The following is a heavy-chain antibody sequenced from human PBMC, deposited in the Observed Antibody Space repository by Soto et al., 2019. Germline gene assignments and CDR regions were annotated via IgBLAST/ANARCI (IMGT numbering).Heavy chain of an antibody. V-gene: IGHV1-69*12. Sequence: QVQLVQSGAEVKKPGSSVKVSCKASGGTFSSYAISWVRQAPGQGLGWMGGIIPIFGTANYAQTFQGRVTITADESTGTAYIGLSSLRSEDTAVYYCARGQSGGFYGMDVWGKGTTVTVSS. CDR2: IIPIFGTA. CDR3: ARGQSGGFYGMDV. D-gene: IGHD1-26*01. CDR1: GGTFSSYA. J-gene: IGHJ6*04.